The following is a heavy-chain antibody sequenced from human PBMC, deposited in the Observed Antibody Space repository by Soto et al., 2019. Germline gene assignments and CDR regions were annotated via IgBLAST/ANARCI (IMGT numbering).Heavy chain of an antibody. V-gene: IGHV4-39*01. Sequence: SETLSLTFTVSGGSISSSSYYWGWIRQPPGKGLEWIGSIYYSGSTYYNPSLKSRVTISVDTSKNQFSLKLSSVTAADTAVYYCARRASLAGPPYYFDYWGQGTLVTVS. CDR2: IYYSGST. D-gene: IGHD6-19*01. J-gene: IGHJ4*02. CDR1: GGSISSSSYY. CDR3: ARRASLAGPPYYFDY.